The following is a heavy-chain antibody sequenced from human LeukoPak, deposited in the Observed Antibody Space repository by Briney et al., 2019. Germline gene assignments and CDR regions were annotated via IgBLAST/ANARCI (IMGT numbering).Heavy chain of an antibody. V-gene: IGHV4-39*01. D-gene: IGHD2-2*01. CDR3: ARGPAADKYYYYYYGMDV. J-gene: IGHJ6*02. CDR2: IYYSGTT. CDR1: GGSISVSDYY. Sequence: SETLSLTCSVSGGSISVSDYYWGWIRQPPGKGLEWIGSIYYSGTTHYNPSLKSRVSISVDTSKNQFSLKLSSVTAADTAVYYCARGPAADKYYYYYYGMDVWGQGTTVTVSS.